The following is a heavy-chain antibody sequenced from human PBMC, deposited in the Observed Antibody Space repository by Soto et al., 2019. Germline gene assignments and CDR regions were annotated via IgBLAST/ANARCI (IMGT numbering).Heavy chain of an antibody. CDR1: VYGFTSYW. Sequence: GESLKISCKGSVYGFTSYWIGWVRQMPGKGLEWMGIIYPGDSDTRYSPSFQGQVTISADKSISTAYLQWSSLKASDTAMYYCARTQFIAAAGTTFDYWGQGTLVTVSS. D-gene: IGHD6-13*01. CDR3: ARTQFIAAAGTTFDY. V-gene: IGHV5-51*01. J-gene: IGHJ4*02. CDR2: IYPGDSDT.